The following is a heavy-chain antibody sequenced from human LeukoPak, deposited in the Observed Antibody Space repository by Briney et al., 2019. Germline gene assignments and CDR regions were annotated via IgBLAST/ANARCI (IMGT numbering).Heavy chain of an antibody. CDR2: IYSGGST. D-gene: IGHD6-13*01. CDR1: GFTVSSNY. V-gene: IGHV3-66*01. Sequence: PGGSLRLSCAASGFTVSSNYMSWVRQAPGKGLEWVSVIYSGGSTYYADSVKGRFTISRDNSKNTLYLQMNSLRAEDTAVYYCASTSSSWFGKDYWGQGTLVTVSS. J-gene: IGHJ4*02. CDR3: ASTSSSWFGKDY.